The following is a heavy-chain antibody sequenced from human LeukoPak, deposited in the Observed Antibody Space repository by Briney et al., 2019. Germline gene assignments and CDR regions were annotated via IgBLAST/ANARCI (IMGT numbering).Heavy chain of an antibody. CDR1: GYTFTGYY. D-gene: IGHD6-13*01. CDR2: INPNSGGT. J-gene: IGHJ5*02. Sequence: GASVKVSCKASGYTFTGYYMHWVRQAPGQGLEWMGWINPNSGGTNYAQKFQGRVTMTRDTSISTAYMELSRLRSDDTAVYCCARDFHSSSWEFDPWGQGTLVTVSS. CDR3: ARDFHSSSWEFDP. V-gene: IGHV1-2*02.